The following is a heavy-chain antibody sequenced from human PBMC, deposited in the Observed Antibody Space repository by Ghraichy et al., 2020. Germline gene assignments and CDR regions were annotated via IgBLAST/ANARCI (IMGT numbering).Heavy chain of an antibody. V-gene: IGHV4-61*02. J-gene: IGHJ3*02. CDR3: ARGGYCSAGSCYPAPFDI. Sequence: SETLSLTCTVSGGSISSGSYYWSWIRQPAGKGLEWIGRIYTSGSTNYNPSLKSRVTISVDTSKNQFSLKLSSVTAADTAVYYCARGGYCSAGSCYPAPFDIWGQGTMVTVSS. CDR2: IYTSGST. CDR1: GGSISSGSYY. D-gene: IGHD2-15*01.